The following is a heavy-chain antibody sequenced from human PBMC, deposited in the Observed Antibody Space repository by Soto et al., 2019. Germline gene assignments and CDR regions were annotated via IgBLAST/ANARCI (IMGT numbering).Heavy chain of an antibody. V-gene: IGHV4-34*01. CDR2: INQSGTT. CDR3: ARDIITVIGGDIYYYFGMDV. Sequence: SETLSLTCEVNGGSFREYYWSWIRQSPGKGLEWIGEINQSGTTHYNLSLKSRVRISIDKSKNQFSLNLTSVTAADTATYYCARDIITVIGGDIYYYFGMDVWGQGTTVTVSS. J-gene: IGHJ6*02. CDR1: GGSFREYY. D-gene: IGHD3-10*01.